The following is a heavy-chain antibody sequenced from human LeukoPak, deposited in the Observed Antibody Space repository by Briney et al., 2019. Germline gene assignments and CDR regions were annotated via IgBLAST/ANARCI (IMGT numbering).Heavy chain of an antibody. Sequence: APVKVSCKASGGTFSSYAISWVRQAPGQGLEWMGRIIPILGIANYAQKFQGRVTITADKSTSTAYMELSSLRSEDTAVYYCARSGATGFDYWGQGTLVTVSS. J-gene: IGHJ4*02. V-gene: IGHV1-69*04. CDR1: GGTFSSYA. CDR2: IIPILGIA. CDR3: ARSGATGFDY. D-gene: IGHD1-26*01.